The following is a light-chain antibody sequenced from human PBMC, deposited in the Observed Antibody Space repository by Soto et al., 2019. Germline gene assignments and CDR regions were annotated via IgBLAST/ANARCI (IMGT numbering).Light chain of an antibody. CDR1: QGISTY. J-gene: IGKJ4*01. CDR2: DAS. Sequence: DIQMTQSPSSLSASVGDRVTITCRASQGISTYLAWYQQKPGKVPKLLIYDASTLQSGVPSRFSGSGSGTDFTLTISSLQPEDVATYYCQKYNSAPHTFGGGTKVEIQ. V-gene: IGKV1-27*01. CDR3: QKYNSAPHT.